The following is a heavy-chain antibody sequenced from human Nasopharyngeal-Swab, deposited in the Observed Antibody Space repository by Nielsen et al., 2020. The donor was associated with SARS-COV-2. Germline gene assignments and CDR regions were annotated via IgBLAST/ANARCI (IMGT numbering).Heavy chain of an antibody. CDR1: GGSISSGGYS. V-gene: IGHV4-30-2*01. CDR2: IYHSGST. CDR3: ARVRSGRTFDY. D-gene: IGHD3-3*01. J-gene: IGHJ4*02. Sequence: SETLSLTCAVSGGSISSGGYSWSWIRQPPGKGLEWIGYIYHSGSTYYNPSLKSRVTISVDRSKNQSSLKLSSVTAADTAVYYCARVRSGRTFDYWGQGTLVTVSS.